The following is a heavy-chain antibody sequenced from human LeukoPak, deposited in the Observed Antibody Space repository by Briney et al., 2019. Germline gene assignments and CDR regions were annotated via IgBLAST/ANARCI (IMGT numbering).Heavy chain of an antibody. J-gene: IGHJ4*02. Sequence: GGSLRLSCAASGFTFSNSWMAWVCQAPGKGLQWVANINRDGSTKHYADSLKGRFTISRDNPKNSLYLQMNNLRADDTAVYYCTRDTEGSLDYWGQGILVTVAS. CDR3: TRDTEGSLDY. D-gene: IGHD1-26*01. CDR1: GFTFSNSW. V-gene: IGHV3-7*01. CDR2: INRDGSTK.